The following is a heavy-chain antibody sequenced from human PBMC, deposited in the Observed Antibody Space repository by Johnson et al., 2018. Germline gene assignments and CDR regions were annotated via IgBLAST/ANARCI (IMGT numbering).Heavy chain of an antibody. J-gene: IGHJ3*02. D-gene: IGHD4-17*01. CDR2: IWYDGSNK. CDR3: ARLPSGAYAREGNPDAFDI. CDR1: GFTFSSYG. V-gene: IGHV3-33*01. Sequence: QVQLVQSGGGVVQPGRSLRLSCAASGFTFSSYGMHWVRQAPGKGLEWVAVIWYDGSNKYYADSVKGRFTISRDNSKNTLFLQMNSLRAEDTAVFYCARLPSGAYAREGNPDAFDIWGQGTMVTVSS.